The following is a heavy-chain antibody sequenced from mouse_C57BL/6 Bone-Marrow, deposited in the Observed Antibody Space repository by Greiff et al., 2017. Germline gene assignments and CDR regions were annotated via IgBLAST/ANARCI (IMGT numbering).Heavy chain of an antibody. V-gene: IGHV1-9*01. CDR2: ILPGSGST. D-gene: IGHD1-1*01. CDR1: GYTFTGYW. CDR3: ARYDYYGFPYYAMDY. Sequence: QVQLQQSGAELMKPGASVKLSCKATGYTFTGYWIEWVKQRPGHGLEWLGEILPGSGSTNYNAKFKGKATFTADTSSNTAYMQLSSLTTEDSAIYYCARYDYYGFPYYAMDYWGQGTSVTVSS. J-gene: IGHJ4*01.